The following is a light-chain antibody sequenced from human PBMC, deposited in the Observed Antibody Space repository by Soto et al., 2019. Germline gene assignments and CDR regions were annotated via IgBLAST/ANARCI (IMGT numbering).Light chain of an antibody. J-gene: IGKJ1*01. Sequence: TCRSGAPSRFSGSGSGTDFTPTISSLQPEDVATYYCQKYIIAPSWTFGQGTKVDNK. CDR3: QKYIIAPSWT. V-gene: IGKV1-27*01.